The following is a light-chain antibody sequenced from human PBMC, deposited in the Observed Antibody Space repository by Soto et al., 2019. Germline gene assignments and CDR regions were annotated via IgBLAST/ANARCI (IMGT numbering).Light chain of an antibody. CDR1: QSLLHGNGYNY. CDR3: MQGIQTPGT. CDR2: LGS. V-gene: IGKV2-28*01. J-gene: IGKJ4*01. Sequence: DIVITQSPLSLPITPGEPASISCRSSQSLLHGNGYNYLDWYLQKPGQSPQLLIYLGSNRASGVPDRFSGSGSGTDFTLKISRVEAEDVGVYYCMQGIQTPGTFGGGTRVEI.